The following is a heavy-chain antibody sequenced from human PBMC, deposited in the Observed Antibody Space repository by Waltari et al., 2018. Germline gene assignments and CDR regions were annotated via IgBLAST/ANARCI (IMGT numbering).Heavy chain of an antibody. CDR3: AKAEARPR. V-gene: IGHV3-30*02. Sequence: QVQLVESGGGVVQPGGSLRLSCAASGFTFSSYGMHWVRQCPGKGLEWVAFIRYDGSNKYYADSVKGRFTISRDNSKNTLYLQMNSLRAEDTAVYYCAKAEARPRWGQGTLVTVSS. CDR1: GFTFSSYG. CDR2: IRYDGSNK. J-gene: IGHJ4*02.